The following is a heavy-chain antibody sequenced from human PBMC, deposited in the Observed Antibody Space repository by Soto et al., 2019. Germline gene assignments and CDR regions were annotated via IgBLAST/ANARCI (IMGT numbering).Heavy chain of an antibody. V-gene: IGHV4-31*03. J-gene: IGHJ5*02. CDR3: ARDAGYSGYDYWFDP. D-gene: IGHD5-12*01. Sequence: SETLSLTCTVSGGSISSGGYYWSWIRQHPGKGLEWIGYIYYSGSTYYNPSLKSRVTISVDTSKNQFSLKLSSVTAADTAVYYCARDAGYSGYDYWFDPWGQGTLVTVSS. CDR2: IYYSGST. CDR1: GGSISSGGYY.